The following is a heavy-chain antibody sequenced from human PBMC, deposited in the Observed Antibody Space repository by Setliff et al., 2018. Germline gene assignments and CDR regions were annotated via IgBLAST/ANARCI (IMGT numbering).Heavy chain of an antibody. Sequence: TLSLTCPVSGGSISSSSYYWSWVRQPPGKGLEWIGTMFYTGSAYYTPSLKSRVTISVDTSKNQFSLKLSSVTAADTAVYYCARQFRYPGIAVAGIDYWGQGTLVTVSS. J-gene: IGHJ4*02. D-gene: IGHD6-19*01. CDR3: ARQFRYPGIAVAGIDY. CDR1: GGSISSSSYY. V-gene: IGHV4-39*01. CDR2: MFYTGSA.